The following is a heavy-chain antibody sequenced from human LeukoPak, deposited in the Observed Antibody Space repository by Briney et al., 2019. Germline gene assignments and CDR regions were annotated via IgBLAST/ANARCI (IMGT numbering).Heavy chain of an antibody. CDR2: IIPIFGTA. V-gene: IGHV1-69*13. J-gene: IGHJ6*02. D-gene: IGHD6-13*01. CDR1: GATFSSNT. CDR3: ASRIAAAGTRGYYGIDV. Sequence: VASVNVSCKAAGATFSSNTISWMRKAPAQGLEWMGAIIPIFGTANYAQKFTGRVTITADESTSTAYMELSSLRSEDTAVYYCASRIAAAGTRGYYGIDVWGQGNTVTVSS.